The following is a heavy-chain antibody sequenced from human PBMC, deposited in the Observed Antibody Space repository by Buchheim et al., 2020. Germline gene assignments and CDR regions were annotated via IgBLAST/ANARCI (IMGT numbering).Heavy chain of an antibody. CDR2: INVDNDDR. CDR3: ARDRGYGYGYDF. CDR1: GYTFTNYP. D-gene: IGHD5-18*01. J-gene: IGHJ4*02. Sequence: QVQVVQSGAEVKKPGASVRVSCKSSGYTFTNYPIHWVRQAPGQRLEWMGWINVDNDDRKYSQKFQGRVTISRDTSASTTYMELSSLSSEDTAVYYCARDRGYGYGYDFWGQGTL. V-gene: IGHV1-3*01.